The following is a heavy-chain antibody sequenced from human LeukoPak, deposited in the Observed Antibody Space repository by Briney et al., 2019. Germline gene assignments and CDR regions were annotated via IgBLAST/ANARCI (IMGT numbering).Heavy chain of an antibody. J-gene: IGHJ4*02. CDR2: ISSSSDII. Sequence: PGGSLRLSCAASGFTFSTRSMNWVRQAPGKGLEWVSYISSSSDIIHYADSVKGRFTISRDNSKNTLYLQMNSLRAEDTAVYYCARDPGDYGDYGEGYFDYWGQGTLVTVSS. V-gene: IGHV3-48*01. CDR1: GFTFSTRS. D-gene: IGHD4-17*01. CDR3: ARDPGDYGDYGEGYFDY.